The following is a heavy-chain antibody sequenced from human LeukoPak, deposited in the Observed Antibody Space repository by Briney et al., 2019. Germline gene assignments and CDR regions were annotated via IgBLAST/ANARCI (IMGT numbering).Heavy chain of an antibody. CDR1: GGSISSSSYY. CDR3: ARGGGIAAAGTYYYYMDV. J-gene: IGHJ6*03. Sequence: SETLSLTCTVYGGSISSSSYYWGWIRQPPGKGLEWIGSIYYSGSTYYNPSLKSRVTISVDTSKNQFSLKLSSVTATDTAVYYCARGGGIAAAGTYYYYMDVWGKGTTVTVSS. D-gene: IGHD6-13*01. V-gene: IGHV4-39*07. CDR2: IYYSGST.